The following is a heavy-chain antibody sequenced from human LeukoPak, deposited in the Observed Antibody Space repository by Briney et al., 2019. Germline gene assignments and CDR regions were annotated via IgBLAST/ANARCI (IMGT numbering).Heavy chain of an antibody. CDR2: ITSSGDDI. V-gene: IGHV3-11*01. D-gene: IGHD5-12*01. J-gene: IGHJ4*02. Sequence: GGSPRLSCAASGFSFSDYYMSWIRQAPGKGLEWVAYITSSGDDIYYSDSVKGRFTISRDNAKNALFLRMNSLRVEDTATYYCASDIVATSGDFWGQGTLVSVSS. CDR1: GFSFSDYY. CDR3: ASDIVATSGDF.